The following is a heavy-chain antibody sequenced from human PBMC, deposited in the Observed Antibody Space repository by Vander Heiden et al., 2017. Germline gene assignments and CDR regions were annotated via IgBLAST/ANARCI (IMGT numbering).Heavy chain of an antibody. CDR1: GFTFSSYS. D-gene: IGHD3-22*01. CDR3: AREVAYDDDSSGYYSFDY. CDR2: ISSSSSTI. Sequence: EVQLVESGGGLVQPGGSLRLSCAASGFTFSSYSMNWVRQAPGKGLEWVSYISSSSSTIYYAESVKGRVTISRDNAKNSLYRQMNSLREEETAVYYCAREVAYDDDSSGYYSFDYWGQGTMVTVYS. V-gene: IGHV3-48*02. J-gene: IGHJ4*02.